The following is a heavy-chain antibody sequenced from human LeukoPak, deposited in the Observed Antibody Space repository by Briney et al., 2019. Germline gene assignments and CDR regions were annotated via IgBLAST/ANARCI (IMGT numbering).Heavy chain of an antibody. Sequence: GESLKISCKGSGYSFTSYWIGWVRQMPGKGLEWMGIIYPGDSDTRYSPSFQGQVAISADKSISTAYLQWSSLKASDTAMYYCARLVGATPRLPENFDYWGQGTLVTVSS. V-gene: IGHV5-51*01. CDR1: GYSFTSYW. CDR3: ARLVGATPRLPENFDY. D-gene: IGHD1-26*01. CDR2: IYPGDSDT. J-gene: IGHJ4*02.